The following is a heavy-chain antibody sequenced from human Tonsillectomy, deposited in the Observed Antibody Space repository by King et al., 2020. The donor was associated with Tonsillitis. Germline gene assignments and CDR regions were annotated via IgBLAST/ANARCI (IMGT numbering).Heavy chain of an antibody. CDR1: GFIFSNYA. CDR2: VTGSGDTT. V-gene: IGHV3-23*04. Sequence: VQLVESGGGLVQPGGSLRLSCAASGFIFSNYAMSWVRQAPGKGLEWVSTVTGSGDTTYYADSVKGRFTISRDNSKNTMHLQMNSLRADDTPVYYCAKNGVLMVYAIYYYALDVWGQGTTVTVSS. D-gene: IGHD2-8*01. J-gene: IGHJ6*02. CDR3: AKNGVLMVYAIYYYALDV.